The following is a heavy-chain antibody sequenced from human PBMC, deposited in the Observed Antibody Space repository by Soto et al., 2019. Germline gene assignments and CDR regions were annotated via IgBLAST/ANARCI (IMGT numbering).Heavy chain of an antibody. Sequence: QVQLQESGPGLVKPSQTLSLTCTVSGDSTSSPDYYWSWIRQHPGKGLEWIGFIYYSGTTFYNPPLKSRLTISIDTPKNQFSPMLRSVTAADTAAYYCARLFPRSDDVGGGYHYQFDYWGQGTLVTVSS. D-gene: IGHD3-16*02. CDR3: ARLFPRSDDVGGGYHYQFDY. CDR2: IYYSGTT. J-gene: IGHJ4*02. CDR1: GDSTSSPDYY. V-gene: IGHV4-31*03.